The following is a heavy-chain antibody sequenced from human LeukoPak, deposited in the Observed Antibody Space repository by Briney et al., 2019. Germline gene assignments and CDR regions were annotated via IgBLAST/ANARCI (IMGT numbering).Heavy chain of an antibody. Sequence: SETLSLTCTVSGYSISTGYYWDWIRQPPGKGLEWIGTFYHGGSTYYNPSLKSRVTISVDTSKNQFSLNLTSVTAADTAVYYCARLAVATAFDYWGQGTLVTVSS. CDR2: FYHGGST. CDR1: GYSISTGYY. D-gene: IGHD5-12*01. J-gene: IGHJ4*02. V-gene: IGHV4-38-2*02. CDR3: ARLAVATAFDY.